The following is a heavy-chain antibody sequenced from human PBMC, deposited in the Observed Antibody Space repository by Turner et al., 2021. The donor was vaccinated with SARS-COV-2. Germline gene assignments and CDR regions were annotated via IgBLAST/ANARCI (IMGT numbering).Heavy chain of an antibody. CDR3: AKRIGSYCSGGSCSGGSFDY. J-gene: IGHJ4*02. CDR1: GLTFSSYG. CDR2: ISYDGSNK. V-gene: IGHV3-30*18. Sequence: QVQLVESGGAVVQPGRSLRLSCAASGLTFSSYGMHWVRQAPGKGLEWVAVISYDGSNKYYADSVKGRFTISRDNSKNTVYLQMNSLRAEDTAVYYCAKRIGSYCSGGSCSGGSFDYWGQGTLVTVSS. D-gene: IGHD2-15*01.